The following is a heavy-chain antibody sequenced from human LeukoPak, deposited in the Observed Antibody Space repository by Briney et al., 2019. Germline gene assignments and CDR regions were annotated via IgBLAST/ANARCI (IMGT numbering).Heavy chain of an antibody. CDR1: GYTLTELS. J-gene: IGHJ3*02. CDR3: ATGMQIFGVVIINAFDI. D-gene: IGHD3-3*01. Sequence: GASVKVSCKVSGYTLTELSMHWVRQAPGKGLEWMGGFDPEDGETIYAQKFQGRVTMTEDTFTDTAYMELSSLRSEDTAVYYCATGMQIFGVVIINAFDIWGQGTMVTVSS. V-gene: IGHV1-24*01. CDR2: FDPEDGET.